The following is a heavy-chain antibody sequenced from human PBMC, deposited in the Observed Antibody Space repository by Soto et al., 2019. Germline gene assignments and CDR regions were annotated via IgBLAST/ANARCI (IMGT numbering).Heavy chain of an antibody. CDR2: IYYSGST. CDR1: GGSVSSGRFY. J-gene: IGHJ4*02. D-gene: IGHD6-19*01. V-gene: IGHV4-61*01. Sequence: SETLSLTCTVSGGSVSSGRFYWSWIRQPPGKGLEWIGYIYYSGSTKYNSSLRSRVTISVDTSKNQFSLKLTSVTAAGTAVYYCARSGSGSGWLGGQGTLVTVSS. CDR3: ARSGSGSGWL.